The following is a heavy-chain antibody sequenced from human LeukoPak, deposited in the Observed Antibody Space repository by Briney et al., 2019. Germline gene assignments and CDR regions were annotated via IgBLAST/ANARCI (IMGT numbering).Heavy chain of an antibody. J-gene: IGHJ4*02. CDR2: IKQDGSEK. Sequence: GGSLRLSCAAAGFKFISNWMSWVRQAPGKGLEWVANIKQDGSEKYYVDSVKGRFTISRDNAKNSLYLQMNSLRAEDTAVYYCAREGPSVTPYYWGQGTLVSVSS. CDR1: GFKFISNW. V-gene: IGHV3-7*01. D-gene: IGHD4-17*01. CDR3: AREGPSVTPYY.